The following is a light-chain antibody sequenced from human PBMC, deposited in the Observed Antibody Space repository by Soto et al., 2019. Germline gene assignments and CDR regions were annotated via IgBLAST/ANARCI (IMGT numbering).Light chain of an antibody. V-gene: IGKV3-15*01. CDR1: ESVPSN. J-gene: IGKJ3*01. CDR3: QHYSNWPPT. Sequence: MVMTQSPATLSVSPGEGVTLSCRASESVPSNLAWYQQKPGQGPSLLIYYASTRVTGVPDRFSGSGSGTEFTLTISSLQSEDFGVYYCQHYSNWPPTFGPGTKVEIK. CDR2: YAS.